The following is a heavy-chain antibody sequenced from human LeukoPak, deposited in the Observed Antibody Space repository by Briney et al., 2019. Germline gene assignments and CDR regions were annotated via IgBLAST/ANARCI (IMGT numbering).Heavy chain of an antibody. D-gene: IGHD2-8*01. J-gene: IGHJ5*02. CDR2: IYYSGST. V-gene: IGHV4-61*01. CDR3: ARVLGYCTNGVCYKNWFDP. Sequence: PSETLSLTCTVSGGSVSSGSYYWSWIRQPPGEGLEWIGYIYYSGSTNYNPSLKSRVTISVDTSKNQFSLKLSSVTAADTAVYYCARVLGYCTNGVCYKNWFDPWGQGTLVTVSS. CDR1: GGSVSSGSYY.